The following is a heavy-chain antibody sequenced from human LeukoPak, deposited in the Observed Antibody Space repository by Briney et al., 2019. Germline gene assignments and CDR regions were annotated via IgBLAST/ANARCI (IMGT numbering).Heavy chain of an antibody. V-gene: IGHV4-38-2*02. CDR3: ARGLTGGSTSLYYFDY. J-gene: IGHJ4*02. Sequence: SETLSLTCTVPGYSISSGYYWGWIRQPPGKGLEWIGSIYHSGSPYYNPSLKSRVTISVDTSKNQFSMKLSSVTAADTAVYYCARGLTGGSTSLYYFDYWGQGTLVTVSS. CDR1: GYSISSGYY. D-gene: IGHD2-2*01. CDR2: IYHSGSP.